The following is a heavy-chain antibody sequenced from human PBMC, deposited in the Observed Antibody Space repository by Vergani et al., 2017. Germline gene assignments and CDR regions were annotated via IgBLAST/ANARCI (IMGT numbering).Heavy chain of an antibody. CDR3: ARAEQLVLDY. CDR2: ISYDGSNK. Sequence: QVQLVESGGGVVQPGRSLRLSCAASGFTFSSYAMHWVRQAPGKGLEWVAVISYDGSNKYYADSEKGRFTISRDNSKNTLYLQMNSLRAEDTAVYYCARAEQLVLDYWGQGTLVTVSS. D-gene: IGHD6-13*01. J-gene: IGHJ4*02. V-gene: IGHV3-30-3*01. CDR1: GFTFSSYA.